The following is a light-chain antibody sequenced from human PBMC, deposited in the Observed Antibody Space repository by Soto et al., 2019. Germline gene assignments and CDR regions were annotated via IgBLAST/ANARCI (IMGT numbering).Light chain of an antibody. Sequence: SPGTLSLSPGDRVTLSCRASQSVSSGYLAWYQQRPGQAPRLLIYGASSRAIGIPDRFSGSGSGTDFTLTISRLEPEDFAVYSCQQYGSLVVTFGQGTRLEIK. CDR3: QQYGSLVVT. J-gene: IGKJ5*01. CDR2: GAS. V-gene: IGKV3-20*01. CDR1: QSVSSGY.